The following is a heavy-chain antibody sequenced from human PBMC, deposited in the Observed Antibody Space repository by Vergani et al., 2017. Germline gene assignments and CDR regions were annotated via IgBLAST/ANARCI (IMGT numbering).Heavy chain of an antibody. CDR2: IYYSGST. J-gene: IGHJ6*02. CDR1: GGSISSGGYY. Sequence: QVQLQESGPGLVKPSQTLSLTCTVSGGSISSGGYYWSWIRQHPGKGLEWIGYIYYSGSTYYNPSLKSRVTISVDTSKNQFSLKLSSVTAADTAVDYCARWEFSGYDAYYDGMDVWGQGTTVTVSS. D-gene: IGHD5-12*01. V-gene: IGHV4-31*03. CDR3: ARWEFSGYDAYYDGMDV.